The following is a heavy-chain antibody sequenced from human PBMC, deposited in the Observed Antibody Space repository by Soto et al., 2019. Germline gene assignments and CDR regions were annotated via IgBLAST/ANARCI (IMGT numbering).Heavy chain of an antibody. CDR2: ISYDGSNK. V-gene: IGHV3-30*18. J-gene: IGHJ4*02. Sequence: FLRLSCAASGFTFSSYGMHWVRQAPGKGLEWVAVISYDGSNKYYADSVKGRFTISRDNSKNTLYLQMNSLRAEDTAVYYCAKGARRTGPFDYWGQGTLVTVSS. CDR3: AKGARRTGPFDY. CDR1: GFTFSSYG.